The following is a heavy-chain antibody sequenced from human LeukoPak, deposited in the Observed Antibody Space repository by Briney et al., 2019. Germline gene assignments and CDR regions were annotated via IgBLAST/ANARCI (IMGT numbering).Heavy chain of an antibody. CDR2: ISAYNGNT. J-gene: IGHJ4*02. V-gene: IGHV1-18*01. CDR1: GYTFTSYG. Sequence: ASVKVSCKASGYTFTSYGISWVRQAPGQGLEWMGWISAYNGNTNYAQKLQGRVTMTTDTSTSTAYMELRSLRSDDTAVYYCARARSDYGDYGYFDYWGQGTLVTVSS. D-gene: IGHD4-17*01. CDR3: ARARSDYGDYGYFDY.